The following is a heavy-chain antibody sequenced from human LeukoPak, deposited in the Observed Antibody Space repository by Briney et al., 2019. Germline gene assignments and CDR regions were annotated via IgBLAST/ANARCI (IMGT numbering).Heavy chain of an antibody. CDR1: GDSISSGYY. CDR2: IYHSGST. CDR3: ARDDFWSSALGYMDV. D-gene: IGHD3-3*01. J-gene: IGHJ6*03. V-gene: IGHV4-38-2*02. Sequence: PSETLSLTCTVYGDSISSGYYWGCIRQPPGKGLEWIGNIYHSGSTYYNPSLKSRVTISVDTSKNQFSLRLSSVTAADTAVYYCARDDFWSSALGYMDVWGKGTTVTVSS.